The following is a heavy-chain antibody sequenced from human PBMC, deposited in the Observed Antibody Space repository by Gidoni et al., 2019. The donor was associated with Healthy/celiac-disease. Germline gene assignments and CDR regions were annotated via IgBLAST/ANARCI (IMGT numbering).Heavy chain of an antibody. D-gene: IGHD2-15*01. V-gene: IGHV1-69*09. CDR1: GGPFSSYA. J-gene: IGHJ5*02. CDR3: ARDGSGGSCQNNWFDP. Sequence: QVQLVQSGAEVQKPGSSVKVSRQDSGGPFSSYAISWVRQAPGQGLDWMGMIIPILGIANYAQKFQGRVTITADKSTSTAYRELSSLRSEDTAVYYCARDGSGGSCQNNWFDPWGQGTLVTVSS. CDR2: IIPILGIA.